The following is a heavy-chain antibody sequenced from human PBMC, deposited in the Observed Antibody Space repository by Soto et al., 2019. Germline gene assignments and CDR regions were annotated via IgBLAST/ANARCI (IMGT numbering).Heavy chain of an antibody. CDR1: GFTFSSYW. CDR3: AGVRDIVVVVAENDY. D-gene: IGHD2-15*01. J-gene: IGHJ4*02. Sequence: GGSLRLSCAASGFTFSSYWMSWVRQAPGKGLEWVANIKQDGSEKYYVDSVKGRFTISRDNAKNSLYLQMNSLRAEDTAVYYCAGVRDIVVVVAENDYWGQGTLVTVSS. V-gene: IGHV3-7*01. CDR2: IKQDGSEK.